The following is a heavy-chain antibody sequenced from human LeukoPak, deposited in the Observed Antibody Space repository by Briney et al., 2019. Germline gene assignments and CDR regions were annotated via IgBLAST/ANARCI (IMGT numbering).Heavy chain of an antibody. CDR3: AKDHYWSIDY. V-gene: IGHV3-7*03. D-gene: IGHD3-3*01. Sequence: QPGGSLRLSCAASGFTFSNYWMSWVRQAPEKGLEWVANIRQDGSEKDYVDSVKGRFTISRDNTKNSLYLQMNGLRAEDTAVYYCAKDHYWSIDYWGRGTLVTVSS. CDR1: GFTFSNYW. CDR2: IRQDGSEK. J-gene: IGHJ4*02.